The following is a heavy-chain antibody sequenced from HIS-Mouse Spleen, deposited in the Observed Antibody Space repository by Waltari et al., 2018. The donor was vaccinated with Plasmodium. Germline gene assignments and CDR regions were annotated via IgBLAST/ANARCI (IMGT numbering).Heavy chain of an antibody. J-gene: IGHJ4*02. CDR1: GGSFSGSS. D-gene: IGHD6-6*01. Sequence: QVQLQQWGAGLLKPSETLSLTSAVYGGSFSGSSWSWILQPPGKGLEWIGEINHSGSTNYNPSLKSRVTISVDTSKNQFSLKLSSVTAADTAVYYCARVRPGYYFDYWGQGTLVTVSS. CDR2: INHSGST. CDR3: ARVRPGYYFDY. V-gene: IGHV4-34*01.